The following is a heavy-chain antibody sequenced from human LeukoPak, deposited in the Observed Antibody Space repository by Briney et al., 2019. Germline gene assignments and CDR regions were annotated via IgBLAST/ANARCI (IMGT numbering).Heavy chain of an antibody. CDR3: AKDPNSSSWYPTYYFDY. CDR2: ISYDGSNK. CDR1: GFTFSSYG. D-gene: IGHD6-13*01. V-gene: IGHV3-30*18. Sequence: GRSLRLSCAASGFTFSSYGMHWVRQAPGKGLEWVAVISYDGSNKYYADSVKGRFTISRDNSKNTLYLQMNSLRAEDTAVYYCAKDPNSSSWYPTYYFDYWGQGTLVTVSS. J-gene: IGHJ4*02.